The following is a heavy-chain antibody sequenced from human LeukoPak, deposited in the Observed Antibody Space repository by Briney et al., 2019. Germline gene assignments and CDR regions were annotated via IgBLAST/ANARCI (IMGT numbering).Heavy chain of an antibody. CDR1: GFTFSSYA. CDR2: ISGSGGST. V-gene: IGHV3-23*01. J-gene: IGHJ4*02. Sequence: GGSLRLSCAASGFTFSSYAMSWVRQAPGKGLEWVSAISGSGGSTYYADSVKGRFTISRDNSKNTLYLQMNSLRAEDTAVYYCAMDFWSGPLYYFDYWGQGTLVTVSS. CDR3: AMDFWSGPLYYFDY. D-gene: IGHD3-3*01.